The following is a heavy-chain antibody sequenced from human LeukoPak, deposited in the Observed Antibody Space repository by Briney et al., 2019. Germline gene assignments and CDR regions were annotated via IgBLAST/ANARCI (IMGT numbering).Heavy chain of an antibody. D-gene: IGHD2-2*02. CDR3: ASLATCSSTSCYNFDY. CDR1: GYTFTGSY. J-gene: IGHJ4*02. V-gene: IGHV1-2*02. Sequence: GASVKVSCKASGYTFTGSYMHWVRQAPGQGLEWMGWINPNSGGTNYAQKFQGRVTMTRDTSISTAYMELSRLRSDDTAVYYCASLATCSSTSCYNFDYWGQGTLVTVSS. CDR2: INPNSGGT.